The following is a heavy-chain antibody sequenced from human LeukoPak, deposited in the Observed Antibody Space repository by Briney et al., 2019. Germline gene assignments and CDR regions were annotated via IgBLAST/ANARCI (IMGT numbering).Heavy chain of an antibody. CDR3: ARGGSCSGGNCKYTRKEIDY. J-gene: IGHJ4*02. D-gene: IGHD2-15*01. Sequence: QPGGSLRLSCAASGFTFSNYWMHSVRQAPGKGLVWVSRINSDGSSTTYADSMKGRFTISRDNAKNTLYLQMNSLRVEDTAIYYCARGGSCSGGNCKYTRKEIDYWGQGTLVTVSS. V-gene: IGHV3-74*01. CDR2: INSDGSST. CDR1: GFTFSNYW.